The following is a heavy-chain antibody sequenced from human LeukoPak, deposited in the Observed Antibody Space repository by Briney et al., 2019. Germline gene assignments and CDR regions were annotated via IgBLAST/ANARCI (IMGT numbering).Heavy chain of an antibody. CDR1: GYTFGSYD. CDR2: MNPGSGNT. Sequence: ASVKVSCKASGYTFGSYDINWVRKATGQGLEWMGWMNPGSGNTGYAQRFQGRVTMTRDTSTNTAYMELSGLRSEDTAIYYCARLSETAAYYYTSGYYFLGYWGQGTPVTVDS. J-gene: IGHJ4*02. CDR3: ARLSETAAYYYTSGYYFLGY. D-gene: IGHD3-22*01. V-gene: IGHV1-8*02.